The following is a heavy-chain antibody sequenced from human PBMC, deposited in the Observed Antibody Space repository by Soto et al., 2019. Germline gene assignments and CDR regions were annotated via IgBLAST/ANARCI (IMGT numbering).Heavy chain of an antibody. CDR2: IFYSGFT. CDR1: GHSISSSNYY. J-gene: IGHJ4*02. D-gene: IGHD6-19*01. CDR3: ASQQWLATNTPYYFDY. Sequence: QLQLQESGPGLVKPSETLSLTCTVSGHSISSSNYYWGWIRQPPGKGLEWIGSIFYSGFTYYNPSPKSRVTRPADRSKTQSSLKLSSVTASDTGVYYCASQQWLATNTPYYFDYWGQGPQFTVSS. V-gene: IGHV4-39*01.